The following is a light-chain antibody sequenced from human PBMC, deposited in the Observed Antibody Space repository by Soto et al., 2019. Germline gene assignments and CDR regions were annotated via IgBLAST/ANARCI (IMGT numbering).Light chain of an antibody. CDR1: SSDVGGYFY. CDR3: SSYAGSNNWV. J-gene: IGLJ3*02. Sequence: QSVLTQPPSASGSPGQSVTISCTGTSSDVGGYFYVSWYQQHPGKAPKLMIYEVTKRPSGVPDRFSGSKSGNTASLTVSGLQAEDEAEYYCSSYAGSNNWVFGGGTKLTAL. CDR2: EVT. V-gene: IGLV2-8*01.